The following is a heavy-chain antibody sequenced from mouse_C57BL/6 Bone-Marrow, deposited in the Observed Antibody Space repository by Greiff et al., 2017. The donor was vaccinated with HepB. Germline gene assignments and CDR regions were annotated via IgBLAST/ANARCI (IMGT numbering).Heavy chain of an antibody. V-gene: IGHV1-63*01. CDR1: GYTFTNYW. CDR2: IYPGGGYT. Sequence: QVHVKQSGAELVRPGTSVKMSCKASGYTFTNYWIGWVKQRPGHGLEWIGDIYPGGGYTNYNEKFKGKATLTADKSSSTAYMQFSSLTSEDSAIYYCAKRGGQCGNYGFYWDFDVWGTGTTVTVSS. J-gene: IGHJ1*03. D-gene: IGHD2-1*01. CDR3: AKRGGQCGNYGFYWDFDV.